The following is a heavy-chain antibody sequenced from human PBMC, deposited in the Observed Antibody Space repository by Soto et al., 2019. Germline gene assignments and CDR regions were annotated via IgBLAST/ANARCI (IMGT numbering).Heavy chain of an antibody. D-gene: IGHD2-2*01. CDR2: IYHSGST. CDR3: AERPLVPAAITIRYVDTATRKRDSAFDI. CDR1: GGSISSSNW. V-gene: IGHV4-4*02. J-gene: IGHJ3*02. Sequence: PSETLSLTCAVSGGSISSSNWWSWVRQPPGKGLEWIGGIYHSGSTNYNPSLKSRVTISVDKSKNQFSLKLSSVTAADTAVYYCAERPLVPAAITIRYVDTATRKRDSAFDIWGQGTMVTVSS.